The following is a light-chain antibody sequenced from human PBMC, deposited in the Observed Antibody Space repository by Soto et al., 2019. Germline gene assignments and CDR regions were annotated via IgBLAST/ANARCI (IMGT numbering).Light chain of an antibody. CDR3: QQRSNWPPT. Sequence: EIVLTQSPGTLSLSPGERATLSCRASQSVSNNYLAWYQQKPDQAPRLLIYGASSRATGIPDRFSGSGSGTDFTLTISSLEPEDFAVYYCQQRSNWPPTFGQGTKVDIK. V-gene: IGKV3D-20*02. CDR2: GAS. J-gene: IGKJ1*01. CDR1: QSVSNNY.